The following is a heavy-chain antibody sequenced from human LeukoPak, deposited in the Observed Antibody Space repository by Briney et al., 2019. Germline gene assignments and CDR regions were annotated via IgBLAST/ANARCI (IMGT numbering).Heavy chain of an antibody. CDR2: MYSGGST. Sequence: GGSLRLSCAASGFTVSSNYMSWVRQAPGEGLGWVSVMYSGGSTYYADCVKGRFTISRDNSKNTLYLQMNSLRAEDTAVYYCASRTGVVVTVNAFDIWGQGTMVTVSS. CDR3: ASRTGVVVTVNAFDI. CDR1: GFTVSSNY. J-gene: IGHJ3*02. D-gene: IGHD2-21*02. V-gene: IGHV3-53*01.